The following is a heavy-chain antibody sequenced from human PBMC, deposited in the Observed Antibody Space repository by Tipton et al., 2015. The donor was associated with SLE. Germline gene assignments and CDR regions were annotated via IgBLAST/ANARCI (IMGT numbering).Heavy chain of an antibody. CDR2: LYHSGNT. CDR3: ARHRVTMASDTFDL. D-gene: IGHD3-10*01. V-gene: IGHV4-38-2*02. CDR1: NDSITGYY. Sequence: TLSLTCTVSNDSITGYYWGWIRQPPGKGLEWIGSLYHSGNTYYNPSLKSRVIVSVDTSKNQFSLKLTSVTAADTAVYYCARHRVTMASDTFDLWGQGTMVTVSS. J-gene: IGHJ3*01.